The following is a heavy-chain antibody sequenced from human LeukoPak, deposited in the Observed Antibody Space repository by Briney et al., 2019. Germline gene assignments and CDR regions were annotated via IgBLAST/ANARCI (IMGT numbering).Heavy chain of an antibody. CDR2: INSDGSST. D-gene: IGHD5-12*01. V-gene: IGHV3-74*01. Sequence: GGSLRLSCAASGFTFSRYWMHWVRQAPGKGLVWVSRINSDGSSTSYADSVKGRFTISRDNAKNTLYLQMNSLRDEDTAVYYCARPRYSGCDFDHWGQGTLVTVSS. J-gene: IGHJ4*02. CDR1: GFTFSRYW. CDR3: ARPRYSGCDFDH.